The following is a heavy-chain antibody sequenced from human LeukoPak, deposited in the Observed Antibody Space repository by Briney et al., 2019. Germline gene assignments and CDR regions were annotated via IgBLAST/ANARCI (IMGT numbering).Heavy chain of an antibody. Sequence: GGSLRLSCAASGFTFSSYAMSWVRQAPGKGLEWVSAISGSGGSTYYADSVKGRFTISRDNSKNTLYLQMNSLRAEDTAVYYCAKAQNSNGRYDYVAFDYWGQGTLVTVSS. V-gene: IGHV3-23*01. CDR2: ISGSGGST. D-gene: IGHD5-12*01. CDR3: AKAQNSNGRYDYVAFDY. J-gene: IGHJ4*02. CDR1: GFTFSSYA.